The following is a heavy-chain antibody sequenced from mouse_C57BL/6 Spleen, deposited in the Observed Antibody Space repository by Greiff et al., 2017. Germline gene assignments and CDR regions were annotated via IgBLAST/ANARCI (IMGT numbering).Heavy chain of an antibody. V-gene: IGHV5-4*01. J-gene: IGHJ2*01. CDR3: ARAGRFSYYFDY. CDR1: GFTFSSYA. CDR2: ISDGGSYT. Sequence: EVQLVESGGGLVKPGGSLKLSCAASGFTFSSYAMSWVRQTPEKRLEWVATISDGGSYTYYPDNVKGRFTISRYNAKNDLYLQMSHLKSEDTAMYYCARAGRFSYYFDYWGQGTTLTVSS.